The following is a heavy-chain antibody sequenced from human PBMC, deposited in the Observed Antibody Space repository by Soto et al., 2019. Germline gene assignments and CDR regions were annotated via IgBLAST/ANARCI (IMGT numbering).Heavy chain of an antibody. Sequence: SVKLSCKASGYTFTSYAMHWVRQAPGQRLEWMGWINAGNGNTKYSQKFQGRVTITRDTSASTAYMELSSLRAEDTAVYYCARDRGVGATKAFDYWGQGTLVTVSS. CDR2: INAGNGNT. J-gene: IGHJ4*02. CDR3: ARDRGVGATKAFDY. D-gene: IGHD1-26*01. CDR1: GYTFTSYA. V-gene: IGHV1-3*01.